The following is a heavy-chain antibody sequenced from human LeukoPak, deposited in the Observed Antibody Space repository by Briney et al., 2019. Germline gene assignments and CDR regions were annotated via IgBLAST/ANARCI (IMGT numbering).Heavy chain of an antibody. Sequence: GGSLRLSCAASRFTVITNDMTCVGQAPGKGLEWVSVLYSDGNTKYADSVQGRFTISRDNSKNTLYLEMNSLSPDDTAVYYCARGVEPLAANTLAYWGQGTLVTVSS. CDR2: LYSDGNT. J-gene: IGHJ4*02. CDR3: ARGVEPLAANTLAY. D-gene: IGHD1-14*01. CDR1: RFTVITND. V-gene: IGHV3-53*01.